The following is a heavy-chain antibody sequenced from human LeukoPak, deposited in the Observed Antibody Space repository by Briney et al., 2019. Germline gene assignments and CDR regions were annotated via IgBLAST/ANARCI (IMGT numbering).Heavy chain of an antibody. CDR3: ARGADYYDTSRYQYYFDY. J-gene: IGHJ4*02. CDR1: GFTFSSYA. CDR2: ISYDGSNK. Sequence: PGRSLRLSCAASGFTFSSYATHWVRQAPGKGLEWVAIISYDGSNKYYADSVKGRFTISRDNSKNTLYLQMNSLRVEDTAMYYCARGADYYDTSRYQYYFDYWGQGTLVIVSS. V-gene: IGHV3-30-3*01. D-gene: IGHD3-22*01.